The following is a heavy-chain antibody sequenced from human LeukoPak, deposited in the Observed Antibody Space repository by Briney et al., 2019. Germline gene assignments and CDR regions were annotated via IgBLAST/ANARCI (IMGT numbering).Heavy chain of an antibody. CDR2: ISGSGGST. CDR1: GLTFSSYA. D-gene: IGHD6-19*01. J-gene: IGHJ4*02. Sequence: GGSPRLSCAASGLTFSSYAMSWVRQAPGKGLEWVSAISGSGGSTYYADSVKGRFTISRDNSKNTLYLQMNSLRAEDTAVYYCAKDGQWLVYFDYWGQGTLVTVSS. CDR3: AKDGQWLVYFDY. V-gene: IGHV3-23*01.